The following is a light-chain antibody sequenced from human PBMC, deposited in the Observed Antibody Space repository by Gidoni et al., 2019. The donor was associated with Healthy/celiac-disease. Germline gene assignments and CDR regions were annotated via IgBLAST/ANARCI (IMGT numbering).Light chain of an antibody. Sequence: DIVMTQSPDSLAVSLGARATINCKSSQSVLYSSNNKNYLAWYQQKPGQPPKLLIYWASTRESGVPDRFSGSGSGTEFTLTISSLQAEDVAVYYCQQYYSTPPYTFGQGTKLEIK. V-gene: IGKV4-1*01. J-gene: IGKJ2*01. CDR2: WAS. CDR1: QSVLYSSNNKNY. CDR3: QQYYSTPPYT.